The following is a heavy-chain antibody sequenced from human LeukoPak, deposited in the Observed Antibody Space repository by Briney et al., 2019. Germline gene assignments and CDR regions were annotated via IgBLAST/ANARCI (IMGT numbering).Heavy chain of an antibody. Sequence: GGSLRLSCAASGFTFSSYWMHWVRQAPGKGLVWVSRTNSDGSSTSYADSVKGRFTISRDNAKNTLYLQMNSLRAEDTAVYYCATEYYDSSGYDYWGQGTLVTVSS. V-gene: IGHV3-74*01. CDR3: ATEYYDSSGYDY. CDR1: GFTFSSYW. CDR2: TNSDGSST. J-gene: IGHJ4*02. D-gene: IGHD3-22*01.